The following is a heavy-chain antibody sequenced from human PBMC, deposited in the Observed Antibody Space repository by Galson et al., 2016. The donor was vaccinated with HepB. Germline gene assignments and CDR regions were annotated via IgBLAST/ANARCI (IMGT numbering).Heavy chain of an antibody. Sequence: SVKVSCKVSGYTLPELAIHWVRQAPGKGLEWMGGFNPEDGERISAQRFQGRLTMTEDSSTDTPFMDLSGLGSDDTAVYFCATDLSQITRVGKYYYGLDVWGKGTAVTVAP. CDR2: FNPEDGER. V-gene: IGHV1-24*01. D-gene: IGHD1-14*01. CDR3: ATDLSQITRVGKYYYGLDV. CDR1: GYTLPELA. J-gene: IGHJ6*04.